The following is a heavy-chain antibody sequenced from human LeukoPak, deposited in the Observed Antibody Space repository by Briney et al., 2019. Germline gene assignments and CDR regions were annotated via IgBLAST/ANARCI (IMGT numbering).Heavy chain of an antibody. V-gene: IGHV4-59*01. Sequence: PSETLSLTCTVSGGSISNYWSWIRQPPGKGLEWIGYIYYSGSTNYNPSLKSRVTISVDTSKNQFSLKLSSVTAADTAVYYCARGSHYDFWSGNYSDYWGQGTLVTVSS. CDR2: IYYSGST. CDR1: GGSISNY. J-gene: IGHJ4*02. CDR3: ARGSHYDFWSGNYSDY. D-gene: IGHD3-3*01.